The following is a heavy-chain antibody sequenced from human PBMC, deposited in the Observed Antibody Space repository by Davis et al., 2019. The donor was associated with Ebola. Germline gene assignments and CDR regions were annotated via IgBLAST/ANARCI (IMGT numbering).Heavy chain of an antibody. CDR1: GGSISSYY. D-gene: IGHD3-10*01. CDR2: INHSGST. J-gene: IGHJ4*02. CDR3: ARGGGGGVLLWFGELNY. Sequence: MPSETLSLTCTVSGGSISSYYWSWIRQPPGKGLEWIGEINHSGSTNYNPSLKRRVTISVDTSKNQFSLKLSSVTAADTAVYYCARGGGGGVLLWFGELNYWGQGTLVTVSS. V-gene: IGHV4-34*01.